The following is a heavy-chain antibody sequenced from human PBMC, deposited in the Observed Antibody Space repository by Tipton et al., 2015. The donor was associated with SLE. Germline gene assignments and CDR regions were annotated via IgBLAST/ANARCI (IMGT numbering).Heavy chain of an antibody. Sequence: GSLRLSCAASGFTVSSNYMNWVRQAPGKGLEWVSVIYSDGDTYYADSVKGRFTISRDISRNTLYLQMNSLRTEDTAVYYCAKAIFGVVLLNDAFDIWGQGTMVTVSS. V-gene: IGHV3-66*02. J-gene: IGHJ3*02. CDR2: IYSDGDT. CDR1: GFTVSSNY. CDR3: AKAIFGVVLLNDAFDI. D-gene: IGHD3-3*01.